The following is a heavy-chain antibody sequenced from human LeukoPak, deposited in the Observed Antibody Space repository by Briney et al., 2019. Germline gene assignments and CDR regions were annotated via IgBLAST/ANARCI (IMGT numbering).Heavy chain of an antibody. D-gene: IGHD3-22*01. V-gene: IGHV3-23*01. Sequence: GGSLRLSCAASGFTFSSYAMSWVRQAPGKGLEWVSAISGSGGSTYYADSVKGRFTTSRDNSKNTLYLQMNSLRAEDTAIYYCAKDLAYDSSDYHVIFDCWGQGTLVTVSS. CDR3: AKDLAYDSSDYHVIFDC. CDR2: ISGSGGST. J-gene: IGHJ4*02. CDR1: GFTFSSYA.